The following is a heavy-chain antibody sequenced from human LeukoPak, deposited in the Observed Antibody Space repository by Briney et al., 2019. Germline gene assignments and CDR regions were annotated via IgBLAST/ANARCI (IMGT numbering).Heavy chain of an antibody. Sequence: PGRSLRLSCAASGFTFSSYGMHWVRQAPGKGLEWVAVISYDGSNKYYADSVKGRFTISRDNSKNTLYLQMNSLRAKGTAVYYCAKVDYLGESAAGYYFDYWGQGTLVTVSS. J-gene: IGHJ4*02. CDR1: GFTFSSYG. D-gene: IGHD6-13*01. V-gene: IGHV3-30*18. CDR2: ISYDGSNK. CDR3: AKVDYLGESAAGYYFDY.